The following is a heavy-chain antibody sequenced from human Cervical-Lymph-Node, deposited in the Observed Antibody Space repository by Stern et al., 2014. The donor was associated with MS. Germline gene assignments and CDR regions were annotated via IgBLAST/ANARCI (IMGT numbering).Heavy chain of an antibody. CDR3: ARDPEYTTSH. CDR2: INGDGSST. CDR1: GFYFSSHW. J-gene: IGHJ4*02. V-gene: IGHV3-74*01. D-gene: IGHD6-6*01. Sequence: EVKLVESGGGFFQPGGSLRLSCAASGFYFSSHWMHWVRQAPGKGLTWVARINGDGSSTGYADFVKGRFTISRDNAKNTLYLQMNSLRAEDTAVYYCARDPEYTTSHWGQGALVTVS.